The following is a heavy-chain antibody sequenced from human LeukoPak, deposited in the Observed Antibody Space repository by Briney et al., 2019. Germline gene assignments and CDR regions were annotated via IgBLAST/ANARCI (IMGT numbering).Heavy chain of an antibody. J-gene: IGHJ4*02. CDR3: AREPRNYYEIDY. V-gene: IGHV1-69*13. D-gene: IGHD3-22*01. Sequence: VASVKVSCKASGGTFSSYAISWVRQAPGQGLEWMGGIIPIFGTANYAQKFQGRVTITADESTSTVYMDLSSLRFEDTAVYYCAREPRNYYEIDYWGQGTLVTVSS. CDR1: GGTFSSYA. CDR2: IIPIFGTA.